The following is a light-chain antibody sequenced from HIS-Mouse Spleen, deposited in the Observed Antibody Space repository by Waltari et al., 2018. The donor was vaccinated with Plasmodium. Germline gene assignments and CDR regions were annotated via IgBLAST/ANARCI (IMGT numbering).Light chain of an antibody. J-gene: IGLJ3*02. V-gene: IGLV3-10*01. Sequence: SYELTQTPSVSVSPGQTARITCPGDALPKKYAYWYQQKSGQAPVLVIYEDSKRPSGITERFSGASAGTMATLTISGAQVEDEADYYCYSTDSSGNHRVFGGGTKLTVL. CDR3: YSTDSSGNHRV. CDR1: ALPKKY. CDR2: EDS.